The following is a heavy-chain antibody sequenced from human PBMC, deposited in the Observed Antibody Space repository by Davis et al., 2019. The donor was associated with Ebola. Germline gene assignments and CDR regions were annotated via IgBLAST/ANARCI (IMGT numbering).Heavy chain of an antibody. CDR2: INHSGIT. V-gene: IGHV4-34*01. CDR3: ARGRPFF. Sequence: ESLKISCAASGFTFSSYSMNWVRQAPGKGLEWIGQINHSGITNYSPSLKTRVTMSVDTSKKQFSLKLTSVTAADTAVYYCARGRPFFWGQGTLVTVSS. J-gene: IGHJ4*02. D-gene: IGHD2/OR15-2a*01. CDR1: GFTFSSYS.